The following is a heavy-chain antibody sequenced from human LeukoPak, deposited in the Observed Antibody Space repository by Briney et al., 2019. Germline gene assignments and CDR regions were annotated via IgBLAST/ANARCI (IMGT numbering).Heavy chain of an antibody. J-gene: IGHJ3*02. D-gene: IGHD3-3*01. V-gene: IGHV3-23*01. CDR1: GFTFSSYA. CDR2: FSGSGGGT. Sequence: GGSLRLSCAASGFTFSSYAMSWVRQAPGKGLEWVSAFSGSGGGTYYADSVKGRFTISRDNSKSTLYLQMNSLRAEDTALYYCAKCDFWSANDFFDIWGQGTMVTVSS. CDR3: AKCDFWSANDFFDI.